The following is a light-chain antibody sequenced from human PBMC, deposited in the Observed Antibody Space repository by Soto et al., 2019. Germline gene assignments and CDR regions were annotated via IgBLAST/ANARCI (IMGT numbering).Light chain of an antibody. J-gene: IGLJ3*02. CDR1: SSDVGGYKF. CDR3: SSYTSLSTRV. Sequence: QSALTQPASVSGSPGQSITISCTGTSSDVGGYKFVSWYQQHPGKATILMIYEVNNRPSGVSNRFSGSKSGNTASLTTSGLTAEDEADYYCSSYTSLSTRVFGGGTKLTVL. V-gene: IGLV2-14*01. CDR2: EVN.